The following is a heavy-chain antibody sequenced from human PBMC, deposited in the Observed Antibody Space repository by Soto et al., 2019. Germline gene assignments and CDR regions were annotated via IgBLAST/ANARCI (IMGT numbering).Heavy chain of an antibody. CDR2: ISSNGGST. D-gene: IGHD3-10*01. V-gene: IGHV3-64*01. CDR3: ARVSYGSGSYYLGGTFDY. CDR1: GFTFSSYA. J-gene: IGHJ4*02. Sequence: GGSLRLSCAASGFTFSSYAMHWVRQAPGKGLEYVSAISSNGGSTYYANSVKGRFTISRDNSKNTLYLQMGSLRAEDIAVYYCARVSYGSGSYYLGGTFDYWGQGTLVTVSS.